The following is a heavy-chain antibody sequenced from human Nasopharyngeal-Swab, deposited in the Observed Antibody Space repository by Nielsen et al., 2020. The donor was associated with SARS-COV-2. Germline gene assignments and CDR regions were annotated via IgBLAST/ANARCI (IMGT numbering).Heavy chain of an antibody. CDR3: ASRGSSSWSYYYYYYGMDV. V-gene: IGHV4-39*07. D-gene: IGHD6-13*01. CDR1: GGSISSSSYY. Sequence: SETLSLTCTVSGGSISSSSYYWGWIRQPPGKGLEWIGSIYYSGSTYYNPSLKSRVTISVDTSKNQFSLKLSSVTAADTAVYYCASRGSSSWSYYYYYYGMDVWGQGTTVTVSS. CDR2: IYYSGST. J-gene: IGHJ6*02.